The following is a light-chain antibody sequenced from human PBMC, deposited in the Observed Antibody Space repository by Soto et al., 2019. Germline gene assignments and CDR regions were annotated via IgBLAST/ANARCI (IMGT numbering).Light chain of an antibody. Sequence: DIQMTQSPSILCPSLGDRVTITCRASQSISSCLAWYQQKPGKAPKLLIYKASGLESGVPSRFSGSGSGTDFTLTISSLQTDDFATYYCQQYNSYSPLTFCGGTKVDIK. CDR2: KAS. V-gene: IGKV1-5*03. CDR3: QQYNSYSPLT. CDR1: QSISSC. J-gene: IGKJ4*01.